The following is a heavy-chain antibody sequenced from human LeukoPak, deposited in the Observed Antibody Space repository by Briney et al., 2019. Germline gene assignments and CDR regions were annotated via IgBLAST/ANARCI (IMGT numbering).Heavy chain of an antibody. CDR3: AKDSLSYYYDSSGYIYY. J-gene: IGHJ4*02. V-gene: IGHV3-43D*03. CDR1: GFTFDDYA. CDR2: ISWDGGST. Sequence: PGGSLRLSCAAPGFTFDDYAMHWVRQAPGKGLEWVSLISWDGGSTYYADSVKGRFTISRDNSKNSLYLQMNSLRAEDTALYYFAKDSLSYYYDSSGYIYYWGQGTLVTVSS. D-gene: IGHD3-22*01.